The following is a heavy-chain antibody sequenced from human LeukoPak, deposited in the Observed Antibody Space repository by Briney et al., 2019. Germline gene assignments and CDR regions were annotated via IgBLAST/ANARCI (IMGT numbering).Heavy chain of an antibody. CDR1: GFTFSSYW. D-gene: IGHD3-10*01. Sequence: WGSLRLSCAASGFTFSSYWMHWVRQAPGKGLEWVANIKQDGSGKYYVDSVKGRFAISRDNAKNSLYLQMNSLRAEDTAVYYCAREVGGSGSYWGQGTLVTVSS. CDR2: IKQDGSGK. J-gene: IGHJ4*02. V-gene: IGHV3-7*01. CDR3: AREVGGSGSY.